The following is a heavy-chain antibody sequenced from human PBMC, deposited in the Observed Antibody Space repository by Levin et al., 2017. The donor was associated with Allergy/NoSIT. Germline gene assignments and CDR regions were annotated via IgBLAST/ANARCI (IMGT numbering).Heavy chain of an antibody. Sequence: LSLTCAASGFTFSSYAMHWVRQAPGKGLEWVAVISYDGSNKYYADSVKGRFTISRDNSKNTLYLQMNSLRAEDTAVYYCARDYDSSLGYYYYGMDVWGQGTTVTVSS. CDR1: GFTFSSYA. J-gene: IGHJ6*02. CDR3: ARDYDSSLGYYYYGMDV. D-gene: IGHD3-22*01. V-gene: IGHV3-30-3*01. CDR2: ISYDGSNK.